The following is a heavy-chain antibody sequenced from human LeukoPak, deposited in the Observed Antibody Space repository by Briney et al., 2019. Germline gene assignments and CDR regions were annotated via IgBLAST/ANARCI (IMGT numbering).Heavy chain of an antibody. D-gene: IGHD2-2*01. CDR2: IYPRDGST. CDR1: GYSFTSNY. V-gene: IGHV1-46*01. Sequence: ASVKVSCKASGYSFTSNYIHWVRQAPGQGLEWMGMIYPRDGSTSYAQTFQGRVTITADESTSAAYMELSSLRSEDTAVYYCARVAACSSTSCETAIGGYYYYYGMDVWGQGTTVTVSS. J-gene: IGHJ6*02. CDR3: ARVAACSSTSCETAIGGYYYYYGMDV.